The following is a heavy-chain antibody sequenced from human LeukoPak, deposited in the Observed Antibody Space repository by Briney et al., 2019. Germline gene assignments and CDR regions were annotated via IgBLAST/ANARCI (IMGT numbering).Heavy chain of an antibody. CDR1: GYTFTGYY. J-gene: IGHJ4*02. V-gene: IGHV1-2*02. Sequence: ASVKVSCKASGYTFTGYYMHWVRQAPGQGLGGMGWINPNSGGTNYAQKFQGRVTMTEDTSTDTAYMELSSLRSEDTAVYYCATIIRGDFDYWGQGTLVTVSS. CDR2: INPNSGGT. D-gene: IGHD1/OR15-1a*01. CDR3: ATIIRGDFDY.